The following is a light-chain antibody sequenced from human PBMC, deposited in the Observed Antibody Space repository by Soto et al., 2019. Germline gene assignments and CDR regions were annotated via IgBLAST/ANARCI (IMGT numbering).Light chain of an antibody. J-gene: IGKJ5*01. Sequence: EMVMTQSLATLSVYHGGRATLSCRASQSISDTLAWYQQKPGQAPRLLIHGASTRAPGFPARFSGSGSGTDFTLTISSLQSEDFTVYYCQQYDNWPWTFGQGTRLEIK. CDR3: QQYDNWPWT. CDR2: GAS. V-gene: IGKV3-15*01. CDR1: QSISDT.